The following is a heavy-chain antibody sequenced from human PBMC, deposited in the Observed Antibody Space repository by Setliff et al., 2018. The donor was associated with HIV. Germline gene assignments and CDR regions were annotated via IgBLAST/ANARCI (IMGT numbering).Heavy chain of an antibody. CDR3: TTDDIVVVPAAGSG. CDR1: GFSFGDYL. CDR2: IRSKPYGGTT. D-gene: IGHD2-2*01. Sequence: PGGSLRLSCTASGFSFGDYLMSWVRQGPGKGLEWVGFIRSKPYGGTTEYAASVKGRFSISRDDSKSIVYLQMSSLKTEDTAVYYCTTDDIVVVPAAGSGWGQGTLVTVSS. V-gene: IGHV3-49*04. J-gene: IGHJ4*02.